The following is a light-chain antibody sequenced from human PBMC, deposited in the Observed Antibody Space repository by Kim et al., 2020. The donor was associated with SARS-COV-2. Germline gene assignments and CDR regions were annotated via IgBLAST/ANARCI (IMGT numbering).Light chain of an antibody. J-gene: IGKJ4*01. V-gene: IGKV3-20*01. CDR2: GAS. CDR1: QSVSSNY. Sequence: EIVLTQSPGTLSLSPGERATLSCRASQSVSSNYLAWYQQKPGQAPRLLIYGASSRATGIPDRFSGSGSGTDFTLTISGLEPEDFAVYFCQQYGSSPLTFGAGTEVDIK. CDR3: QQYGSSPLT.